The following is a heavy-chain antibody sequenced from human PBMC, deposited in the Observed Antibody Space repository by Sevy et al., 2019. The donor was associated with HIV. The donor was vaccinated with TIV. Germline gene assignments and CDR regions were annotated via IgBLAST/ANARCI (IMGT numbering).Heavy chain of an antibody. Sequence: SETLSLTCAVSGYSISSGYYWGWIRQPPGKGLERIGSIYHSGSTYYNPSLKSRVTISVDTSKNHLSLKRSSVTAADTAKYYCARGLSSSRNYSNYEDYYYGMDVWGQGTTVTVSS. D-gene: IGHD4-4*01. V-gene: IGHV4-38-2*01. CDR1: GYSISSGYY. J-gene: IGHJ6*02. CDR2: IYHSGST. CDR3: ARGLSSSRNYSNYEDYYYGMDV.